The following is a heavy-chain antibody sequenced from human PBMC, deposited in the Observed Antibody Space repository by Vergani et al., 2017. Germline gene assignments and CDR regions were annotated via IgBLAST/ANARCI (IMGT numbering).Heavy chain of an antibody. CDR2: IIPILGIA. Sequence: QVQLVQSGAEVKKPGSSVKVSCKASGGTFSSYTISWVRQAPGQGLEWMGRIIPILGIANYAQKFKGRVTITADKSTSTAYMELSSLRSEDTAVYYCARARAIWFGAFDYWGQGTLVTVSS. CDR1: GGTFSSYT. CDR3: ARARAIWFGAFDY. J-gene: IGHJ4*02. D-gene: IGHD3-10*01. V-gene: IGHV1-69*02.